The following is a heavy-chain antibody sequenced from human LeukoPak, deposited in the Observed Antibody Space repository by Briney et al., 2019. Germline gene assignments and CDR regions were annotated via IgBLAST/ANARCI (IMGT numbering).Heavy chain of an antibody. J-gene: IGHJ4*02. CDR3: AKPEKMDVAVAAPDY. CDR2: ISGSGGST. CDR1: GFTFSSYA. Sequence: QSGGSLRLSCAASGFTFSSYAMSWVRQAPGKGLEWVSAISGSGGSTYYADSVKGRFTISRDNSKNILYLQMNSLRAGDTAVYYCAKPEKMDVAVAAPDYWSQGTLVTVAS. D-gene: IGHD6-19*01. V-gene: IGHV3-23*01.